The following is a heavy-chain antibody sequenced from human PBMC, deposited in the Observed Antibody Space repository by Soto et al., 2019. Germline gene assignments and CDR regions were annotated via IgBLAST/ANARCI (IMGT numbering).Heavy chain of an antibody. CDR1: GFTFSSNW. CDR2: IKQDGSEK. J-gene: IGHJ6*02. V-gene: IGHV3-7*05. CDR3: ARIPSERATAAHYGLDV. D-gene: IGHD2-21*02. Sequence: GGSLRLSCAASGFTFSSNWMSWVRQAPGKGLEWVANIKQDGSEKYYVDSVKGRFTSSRDNAKNSLYLQMNSLRTEDTAVYYCARIPSERATAAHYGLDVWGQGTTVTVSS.